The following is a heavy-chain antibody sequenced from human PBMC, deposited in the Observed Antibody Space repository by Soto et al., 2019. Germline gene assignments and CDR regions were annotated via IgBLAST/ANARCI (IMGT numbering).Heavy chain of an antibody. CDR3: ARDGYNHYYYYGMDV. V-gene: IGHV3-21*01. J-gene: IGHJ6*02. CDR1: GFTFSSYS. CDR2: ISSSSSYI. Sequence: SGGSLRLSCAASGFTFSSYSMNWVRQAPGKGLEWVSSISSSSSYIYYADSVKGRFTISRDNAKNSLYLQMNSLRAEDTAVYYCARDGYNHYYYYGMDVWGQGTTVTVSS. D-gene: IGHD5-12*01.